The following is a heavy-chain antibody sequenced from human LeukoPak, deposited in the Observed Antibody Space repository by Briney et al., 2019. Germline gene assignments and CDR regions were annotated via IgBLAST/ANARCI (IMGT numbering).Heavy chain of an antibody. CDR2: IYYSGST. CDR1: GGSISSYY. D-gene: IGHD3-10*01. Sequence: TSETLSLTCTVSGGSISSYYWSWIRHPPGKGLEWIGYIYYSGSTNYNPSLKSRVTISLDTSRNQFSLKLNSVTAADTAVYYCAKSNGYGLIDIWGQGTMVTVSS. V-gene: IGHV4-59*12. J-gene: IGHJ3*02. CDR3: AKSNGYGLIDI.